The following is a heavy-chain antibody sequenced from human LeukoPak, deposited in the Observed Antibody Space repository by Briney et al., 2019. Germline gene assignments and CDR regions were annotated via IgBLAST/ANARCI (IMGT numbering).Heavy chain of an antibody. D-gene: IGHD1-1*01. CDR2: IKNKADSYAT. CDR1: GFNFSGSA. CDR3: TRQNEGYFHH. V-gene: IGHV3-73*01. J-gene: IGHJ1*01. Sequence: GGSLRLSCAASGFNFSGSAVHWVRQASGKGLEWVVRIKNKADSYATAYGVSVKGRFTISREDSKNTAYLQMNSLKTGDTAVYYCTRQNEGYFHHWGQGTPVIVSS.